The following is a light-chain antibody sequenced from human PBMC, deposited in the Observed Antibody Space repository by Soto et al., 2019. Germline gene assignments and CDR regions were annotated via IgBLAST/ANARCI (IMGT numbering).Light chain of an antibody. Sequence: QSVLTQPPSVSGAPGQRATISCTGSSSKIGAGYDVHWYQHLPGTAPKLLIYGDNNRPSGVPDRFSGSKSGTSASLAITGLQAEDEADYYCQSYDSSLSAWVFGGGTKLTVL. J-gene: IGLJ3*02. CDR1: SSKIGAGYD. V-gene: IGLV1-40*01. CDR3: QSYDSSLSAWV. CDR2: GDN.